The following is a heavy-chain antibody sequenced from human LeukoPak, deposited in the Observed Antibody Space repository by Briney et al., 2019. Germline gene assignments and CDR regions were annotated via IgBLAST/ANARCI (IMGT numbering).Heavy chain of an antibody. CDR3: ARDRVAARPTYNWFDP. CDR1: GYTFTSYG. CDR2: ISAYNGNT. J-gene: IGHJ5*02. D-gene: IGHD6-6*01. Sequence: ASVTVSCKASGYTFTSYGISWVRQAPGQGLEWMGWISAYNGNTNYAQKLQGRVTMTTDTSTSTAYMELRSLRSDDTAVYYCARDRVAARPTYNWFDPWGQGTLVTVSS. V-gene: IGHV1-18*01.